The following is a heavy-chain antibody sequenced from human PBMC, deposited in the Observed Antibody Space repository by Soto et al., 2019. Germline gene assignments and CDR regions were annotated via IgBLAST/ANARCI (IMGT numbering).Heavy chain of an antibody. J-gene: IGHJ6*02. V-gene: IGHV3-23*01. CDR3: PKGPCGSGTDYFYGMDV. Sequence: GGSLRLSXAASGFTFSSYAMSWVRQAPGKGLEWVSCISSGGGNTFHADSVKGRFTISRDNSKNTLYLQMNSLRAEDTAVYYCPKGPCGSGTDYFYGMDVRGQGTTVTVSS. CDR2: ISSGGGNT. CDR1: GFTFSSYA. D-gene: IGHD3-10*01.